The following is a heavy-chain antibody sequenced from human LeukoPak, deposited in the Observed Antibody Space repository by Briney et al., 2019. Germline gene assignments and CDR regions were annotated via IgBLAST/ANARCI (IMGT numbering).Heavy chain of an antibody. V-gene: IGHV3-48*03. D-gene: IGHD3-10*02. CDR2: ISSSGSTI. Sequence: GSLSLSCAASGFTFSSYEMNWVRQAPGKGLEWVSYISSSGSTIYYADSVKGRFTISRDNAKNSLYLQMNSLRAEDTAVYYCAELGITMIGGVWGKGTTVTISS. CDR1: GFTFSSYE. CDR3: AELGITMIGGV. J-gene: IGHJ6*04.